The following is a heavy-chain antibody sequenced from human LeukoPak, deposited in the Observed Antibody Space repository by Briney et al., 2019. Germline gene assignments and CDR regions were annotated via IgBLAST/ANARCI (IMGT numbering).Heavy chain of an antibody. CDR3: ARVRSDYDFWSGTSVEVMDV. CDR1: GYTFTGYF. V-gene: IGHV1-2*02. CDR2: INPNSGGT. Sequence: GASLKVSCKASGYTFTGYFMHWVRQAPRQGLEWMGWINPNSGGTTYAQKFQGRVTMTRDTSISTAYMELSRLRSDDTAMYYCARVRSDYDFWSGTSVEVMDVWGKGTTVTVSS. J-gene: IGHJ6*03. D-gene: IGHD3-3*01.